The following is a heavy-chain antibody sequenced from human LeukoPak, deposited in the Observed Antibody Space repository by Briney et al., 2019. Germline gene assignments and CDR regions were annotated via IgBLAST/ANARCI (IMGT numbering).Heavy chain of an antibody. J-gene: IGHJ6*03. D-gene: IGHD6-6*01. CDR1: GGSFSGHY. Sequence: PSETLSLTCAVYGGSFSGHYWSWIRQPPGKGLEWIGEINHSGSTNYNPSLKSRVTISVDTSKNQFSLKLSSVTAADTAVYYCARTQYSSSSVGYYYYYMDVWGKGTTVTVSS. CDR3: ARTQYSSSSVGYYYYYMDV. V-gene: IGHV4-34*01. CDR2: INHSGST.